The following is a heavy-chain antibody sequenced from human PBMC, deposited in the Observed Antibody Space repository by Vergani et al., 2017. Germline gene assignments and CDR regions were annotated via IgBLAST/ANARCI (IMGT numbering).Heavy chain of an antibody. CDR3: ARHISVVRPSSMTAFDY. V-gene: IGHV4-39*01. Sequence: QVQLQESGPGLVKPSENLSLTCTVSNDSVSNTFYYWGWIRQPPGKTLEWIGTVFYGGRTSYNPSLKSRVTLSLDTSKKQISLHLTSVTAADTAVYYCARHISVVRPSSMTAFDYWGQGTLVTVSS. CDR2: VFYGGRT. CDR1: NDSVSNTFYY. J-gene: IGHJ4*02. D-gene: IGHD2-21*01.